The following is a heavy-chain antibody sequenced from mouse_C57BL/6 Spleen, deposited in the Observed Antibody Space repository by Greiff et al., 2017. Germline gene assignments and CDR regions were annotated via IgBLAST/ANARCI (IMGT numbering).Heavy chain of an antibody. CDR1: GFTFSSYA. J-gene: IGHJ4*01. Sequence: EVQGVESGAGLVKPGGSLKLSCAASGFTFSSYAMSWVRQTPEKRLEWVAYISSGGDYIYSADTVKGRFTFSRDNARNTLYMQMSSLKSEVTAMYYCTNDCGRYDEHGAMDYWGQGTLVTVSS. CDR3: TNDCGRYDEHGAMDY. V-gene: IGHV5-9-1*02. CDR2: ISSGGDYI. D-gene: IGHD2-3*01.